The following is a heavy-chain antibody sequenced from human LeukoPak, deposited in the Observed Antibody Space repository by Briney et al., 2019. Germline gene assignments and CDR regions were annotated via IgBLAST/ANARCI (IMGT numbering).Heavy chain of an antibody. CDR1: GYTLTELS. CDR2: FDPEDGET. J-gene: IGHJ6*02. V-gene: IGHV1-24*01. Sequence: ASVKVSCKVSGYTLTELSMHWVRQAPGKGLEWMGGFDPEDGETIYAQKFQGRVTITADESTSTAYMELSSLRSEDTAVYYCARASYYYYGMDVWGQGTTVTVSS. CDR3: ARASYYYYGMDV.